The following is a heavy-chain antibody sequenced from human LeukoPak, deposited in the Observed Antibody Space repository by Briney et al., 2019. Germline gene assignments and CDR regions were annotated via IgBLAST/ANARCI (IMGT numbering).Heavy chain of an antibody. CDR1: GFPVNKYE. CDR3: VRGRLLRSTKYFDY. CDR2: IDAGATST. J-gene: IGHJ4*02. Sequence: HPGGSLRLSCAASGFPVNKYEMPWVRQAPGKGLEWVSYIDAGATSTNYADSVWGRFTLSRDNAQNSVHLQMNSLRDEDTAVYYCVRGRLLRSTKYFDYWGQGALVTVSS. D-gene: IGHD2-21*02. V-gene: IGHV3-48*03.